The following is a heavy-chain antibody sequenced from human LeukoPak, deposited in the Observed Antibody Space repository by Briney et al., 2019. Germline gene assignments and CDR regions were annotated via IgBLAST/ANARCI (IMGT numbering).Heavy chain of an antibody. D-gene: IGHD2-8*01. CDR3: AREDVVLVDAVRYYYGMDV. Sequence: ASVKVSCKASGYNFISYYMHWVRQAPGQGLEWMGIINPSGGSTSYAQKFQDRVTMTRDTSTSTVYMELSSLESEDTAVYYCAREDVVLVDAVRYYYGMDVWGQGTTVTVSS. J-gene: IGHJ6*02. V-gene: IGHV1-46*01. CDR1: GYNFISYY. CDR2: INPSGGST.